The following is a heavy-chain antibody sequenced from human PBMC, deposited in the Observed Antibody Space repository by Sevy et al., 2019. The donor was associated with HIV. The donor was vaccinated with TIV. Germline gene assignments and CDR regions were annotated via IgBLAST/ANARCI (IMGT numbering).Heavy chain of an antibody. D-gene: IGHD1-26*01. CDR2: IWYDGSNT. V-gene: IGHV3-33*01. CDR1: GFIFSYYG. CDR3: ARDPHEIMLSGIYYLY. Sequence: GGSLRLSCAASGFIFSYYGMHWVRQAPGKGLEWVAVIWYDGSNTIYADSVKGRFTISRDNSKNILYLQMNSLRDEDTAVYYCARDPHEIMLSGIYYLYWGQGTRVTVSS. J-gene: IGHJ4*02.